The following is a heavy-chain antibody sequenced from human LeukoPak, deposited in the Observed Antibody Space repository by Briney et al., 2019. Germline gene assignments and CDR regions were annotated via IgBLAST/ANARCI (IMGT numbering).Heavy chain of an antibody. J-gene: IGHJ6*03. D-gene: IGHD3-10*01. CDR1: GGTFSRYG. CDR3: ARASSGFGESTPYYYYYMDV. CDR2: IIPIFDTA. V-gene: IGHV1-69*13. Sequence: SVKVSCKASGGTFSRYGISWVRQAPGQGLEWMGGIIPIFDTANYAQKFQGRVTITADESTSTAYMELSSLRSEDTAVYYCARASSGFGESTPYYYYYMDVWGKGTTVTISS.